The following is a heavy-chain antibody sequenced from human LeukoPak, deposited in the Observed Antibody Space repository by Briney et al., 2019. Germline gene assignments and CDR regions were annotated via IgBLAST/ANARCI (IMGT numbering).Heavy chain of an antibody. Sequence: SETLSLTCTVSGGSISSSSYYWGWVRQPPGKGLEWIGSIDYSGSTYYNPSLKRRGTISVNTSKTQFSLRLSSVTAADTAVYYCARHAKVVVVVAADFWWFDPWGQGTLVTVSS. CDR3: ARHAKVVVVVAADFWWFDP. D-gene: IGHD2-15*01. CDR2: IDYSGST. V-gene: IGHV4-39*01. J-gene: IGHJ5*02. CDR1: GGSISSSSYY.